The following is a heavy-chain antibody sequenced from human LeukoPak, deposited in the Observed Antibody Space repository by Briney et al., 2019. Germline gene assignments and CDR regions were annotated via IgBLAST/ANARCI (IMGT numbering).Heavy chain of an antibody. Sequence: GGSLRLSCAASGFTFSNYWMHWVRQAPGKGLVWVSRISSDESITSYADSVKGRFTISRDNAKNTLFLQMNGLRAEDTAVYYCVRGGPSTWSWGQGTLVTVSS. CDR1: GFTFSNYW. D-gene: IGHD2-15*01. J-gene: IGHJ5*02. CDR3: VRGGPSTWS. CDR2: ISSDESIT. V-gene: IGHV3-74*01.